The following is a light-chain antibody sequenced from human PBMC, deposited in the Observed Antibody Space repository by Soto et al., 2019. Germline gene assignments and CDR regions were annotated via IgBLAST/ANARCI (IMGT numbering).Light chain of an antibody. Sequence: QSVLTQPPSVSAAPGQKVTISCSGSGSNIGNNYVSWYQQLPGTAPKLLISDNNKRPSGIPDRFSGSKSGTSATLGITGLQTGDEADYYCGTWDSSLSAFVFGIGTKVTVL. J-gene: IGLJ1*01. CDR1: GSNIGNNY. CDR3: GTWDSSLSAFV. V-gene: IGLV1-51*01. CDR2: DNN.